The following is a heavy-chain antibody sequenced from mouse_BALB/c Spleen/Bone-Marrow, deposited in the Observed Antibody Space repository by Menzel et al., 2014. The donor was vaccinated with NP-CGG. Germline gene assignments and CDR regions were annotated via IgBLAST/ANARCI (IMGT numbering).Heavy chain of an antibody. D-gene: IGHD1-1*02. V-gene: IGHV14-3*02. Sequence: EVQGVESGAELVKPGASVKLSCTASGFNIKDTYMHWVKQRPEQGLEWIGRIDPANGNTKYDPKFQGKATITADTSSNTAYLQLSSLTSEDTAAYYCARVKLWSYAMDYWGQGTSVTVSS. CDR1: GFNIKDTY. CDR3: ARVKLWSYAMDY. J-gene: IGHJ4*01. CDR2: IDPANGNT.